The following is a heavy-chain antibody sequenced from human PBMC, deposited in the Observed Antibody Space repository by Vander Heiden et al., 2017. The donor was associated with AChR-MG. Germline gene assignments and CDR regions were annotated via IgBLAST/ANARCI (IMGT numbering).Heavy chain of an antibody. D-gene: IGHD3-10*01. CDR2: IYYSGST. V-gene: IGHV4-31*03. J-gene: IGHJ3*02. Sequence: QVQLQESGPGLVKPSQTLSLTCTVSGGSISRGGYYWSWIRQHPGKGLEWIGYIYYSGSTYYNPSLKSRVTISVDTSKNQFSLKLSYVTAADTAVYYCAREGKDRGGDAFDIWGQGTMVTVS. CDR3: AREGKDRGGDAFDI. CDR1: GGSISRGGYY.